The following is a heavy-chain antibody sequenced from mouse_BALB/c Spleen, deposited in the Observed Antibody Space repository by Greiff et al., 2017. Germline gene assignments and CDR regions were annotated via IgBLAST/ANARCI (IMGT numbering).Heavy chain of an antibody. Sequence: EVMLVESGGGLVQPGGSLKLSCAASGFTFSSYAMSWVRQTPEKRLEWVASISSGGSTYYPDSVKGRFTISRDNARNILYLQMSSLRSEDTAMYYCARVYDGYYADYWGQGTSVTVAS. CDR1: GFTFSSYA. D-gene: IGHD2-3*01. V-gene: IGHV5-6-5*01. J-gene: IGHJ4*01. CDR3: ARVYDGYYADY. CDR2: ISSGGST.